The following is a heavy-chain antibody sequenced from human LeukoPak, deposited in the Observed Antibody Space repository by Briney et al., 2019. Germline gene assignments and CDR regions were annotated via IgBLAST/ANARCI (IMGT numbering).Heavy chain of an antibody. CDR1: GGSITSYF. J-gene: IGHJ1*01. CDR3: AQKAPFSPAYSQQ. CDR2: IYHSGTP. D-gene: IGHD2/OR15-2a*01. Sequence: SETLSLTCTVSGGSITSYFWTWIRQPPGKGLEWIGYIYHSGTPNYTPSLKSRVTISVDTSKNQFSLRLSSVTAADTAVYYCAQKAPFSPAYSQQWGQGTLVTVSS. V-gene: IGHV4-59*01.